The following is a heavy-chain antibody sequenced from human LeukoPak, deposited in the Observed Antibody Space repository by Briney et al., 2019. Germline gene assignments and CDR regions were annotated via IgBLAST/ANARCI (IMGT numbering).Heavy chain of an antibody. CDR1: GYTFTGYY. Sequence: ASVKVSCKASGYTFTGYYMHWVRQAPGQGLEWMGWINPNSGGTNYVQKFQGRVTMTTDTSTSTAYMELRSLTSDDTAVYYCARDLGLDTTMIFFDYWGQGTLVTVSS. CDR2: INPNSGGT. CDR3: ARDLGLDTTMIFFDY. V-gene: IGHV1-2*02. D-gene: IGHD5-18*01. J-gene: IGHJ4*02.